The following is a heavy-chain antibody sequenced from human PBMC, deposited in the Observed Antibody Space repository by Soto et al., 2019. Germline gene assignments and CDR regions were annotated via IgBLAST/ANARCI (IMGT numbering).Heavy chain of an antibody. CDR1: GFTFSSYV. CDR2: ISYDGSNK. Sequence: PGGSRRRSCAASGFTFSSYVMHWVRQAPGKGLEWVAVISYDGSNKYYADSVKGRFTISGDNSKNTLYLQMNSLRAEDTAVYYCAKDGYYYDSSGYYCDYWGQGTLVTVSS. D-gene: IGHD3-22*01. CDR3: AKDGYYYDSSGYYCDY. V-gene: IGHV3-30*18. J-gene: IGHJ4*02.